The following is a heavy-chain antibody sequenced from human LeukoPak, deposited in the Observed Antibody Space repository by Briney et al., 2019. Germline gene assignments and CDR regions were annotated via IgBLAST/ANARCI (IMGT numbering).Heavy chain of an antibody. V-gene: IGHV5-51*01. D-gene: IGHD2/OR15-2a*01. Sequence: GESLKISCEASGYTFTTFWIGWVRQMPGKGLEWVGIIFPPDSNTKYSPSFQDLVTILADKSINTAYLQWSSLKVSDTAIYYCVRLALYPGKFSFDYWGQGTLVTVSS. CDR1: GYTFTTFW. CDR3: VRLALYPGKFSFDY. J-gene: IGHJ4*02. CDR2: IFPPDSNT.